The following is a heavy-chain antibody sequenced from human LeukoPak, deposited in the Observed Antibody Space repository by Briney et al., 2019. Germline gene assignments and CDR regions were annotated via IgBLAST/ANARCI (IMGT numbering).Heavy chain of an antibody. Sequence: GGSLRLSCAASGFTFSDFWMHWVRQAPGKGLVWVSRIRGDGSDARYAESVKGRFTISRDNAKNTLYLQMNSLRDEDTAVYYCARDWFHAIDYWGQGTLVTVSS. D-gene: IGHD2/OR15-2a*01. CDR2: IRGDGSDA. CDR1: GFTFSDFW. J-gene: IGHJ4*02. V-gene: IGHV3-74*01. CDR3: ARDWFHAIDY.